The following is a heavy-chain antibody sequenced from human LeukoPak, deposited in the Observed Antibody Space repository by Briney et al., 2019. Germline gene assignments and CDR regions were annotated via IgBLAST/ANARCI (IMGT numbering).Heavy chain of an antibody. CDR1: GGTFSSYA. Sequence: ASVKVSCKASGGTFSSYAISWVRQAPGQGLEWMGGFDPEDGETIYAQKFQGRVTMTEDTSTDTAYMELSSLRSEDTAVYYCATDLRFLERSGAFDIWGQGTMVTVSS. J-gene: IGHJ3*02. V-gene: IGHV1-24*01. CDR2: FDPEDGET. CDR3: ATDLRFLERSGAFDI. D-gene: IGHD3-3*01.